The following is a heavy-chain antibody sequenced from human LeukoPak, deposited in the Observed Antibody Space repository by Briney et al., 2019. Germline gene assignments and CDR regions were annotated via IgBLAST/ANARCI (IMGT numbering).Heavy chain of an antibody. CDR2: ISSSNSYT. CDR1: GFTFSSYS. D-gene: IGHD3-10*01. J-gene: IGHJ4*02. CDR3: ARANYYGSGSYLWDFGY. V-gene: IGHV3-21*01. Sequence: GGSLRLSCAASGFTFSSYSMNWVRQAPGKGLEWVSSISSSNSYTYYADSVKGRFTISRDNAKNSLYLQMNSLRAEDTAVYYCARANYYGSGSYLWDFGYWGQGTLVTVSS.